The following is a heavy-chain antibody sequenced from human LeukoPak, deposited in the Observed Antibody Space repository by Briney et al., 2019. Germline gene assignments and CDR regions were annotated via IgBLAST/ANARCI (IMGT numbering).Heavy chain of an antibody. Sequence: GGSLRLSCTASRFTFSTYSMHWVRQAPGEGLEWVAAIANVGRPTNYADSVKARFTISRDTSKNTLYLQIDSRTGEDTAVYYCATTQPAPAADRYHFNYWGQGTQVTVSS. D-gene: IGHD6-13*01. CDR2: IANVGRPT. CDR1: RFTFSTYS. V-gene: IGHV3-30*04. J-gene: IGHJ4*02. CDR3: ATTQPAPAADRYHFNY.